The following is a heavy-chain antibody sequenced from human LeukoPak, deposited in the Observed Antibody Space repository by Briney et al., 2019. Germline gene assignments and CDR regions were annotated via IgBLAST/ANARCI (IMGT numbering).Heavy chain of an antibody. D-gene: IGHD3-10*01. CDR1: GVSISSYY. Sequence: SETLSLTCTVSGVSISSYYWSWIRQPPGKGLEWIGYIYYSGSTNYNPPLKSQVTISVDTSKNQFSLKLSSVTAADTAVYYCATGSSYYYYGMDVWGQGTTVTVSS. CDR2: IYYSGST. CDR3: ATGSSYYYYGMDV. V-gene: IGHV4-59*01. J-gene: IGHJ6*02.